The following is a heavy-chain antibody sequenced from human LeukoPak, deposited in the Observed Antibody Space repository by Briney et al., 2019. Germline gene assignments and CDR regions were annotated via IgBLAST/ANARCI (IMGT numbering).Heavy chain of an antibody. D-gene: IGHD6-13*01. CDR1: GYTFTSYG. V-gene: IGHV1-18*01. Sequence: ASVKVSCKASGYTFTSYGISWVRQAPGRGLEWMGWISAYNGNTNYAQKLQGRVTMTTDTSTSTAYMELRSLRSDDTAVYYCARDDRLEQQLGDWGQGTLVTVSS. CDR3: ARDDRLEQQLGD. J-gene: IGHJ4*02. CDR2: ISAYNGNT.